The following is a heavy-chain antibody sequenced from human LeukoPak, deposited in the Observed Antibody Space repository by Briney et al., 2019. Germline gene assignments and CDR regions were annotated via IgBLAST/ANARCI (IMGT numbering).Heavy chain of an antibody. CDR2: IYHSGST. Sequence: SETLSLTCTVSGYSISSGYYWGWIRQPPGKGLEWIGSIYHSGSTYYKSSLKSRVTISVDTSKNQFSLKLSSVTAADTAVYYCAREAYVVGATGSRDAFDIWGQGTMVTVSS. D-gene: IGHD1-26*01. V-gene: IGHV4-38-2*02. CDR3: AREAYVVGATGSRDAFDI. J-gene: IGHJ3*02. CDR1: GYSISSGYY.